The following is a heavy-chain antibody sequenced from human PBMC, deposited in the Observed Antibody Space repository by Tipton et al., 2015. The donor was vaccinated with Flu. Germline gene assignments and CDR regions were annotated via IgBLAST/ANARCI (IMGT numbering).Heavy chain of an antibody. V-gene: IGHV1-2*02. Sequence: QLVQSGAEVKKPGASVKVSCKASGYIFTGYYIHWVRQAPGQGLEWMGWINPKSGGTNSAQKFQGRVTMTTDTSISTAYMELSGLRSGDTAVYFCARERSGWSHNWFNRWGQGILAIVSS. CDR2: INPKSGGT. CDR1: GYIFTGYY. D-gene: IGHD6-19*01. CDR3: ARERSGWSHNWFNR. J-gene: IGHJ5*02.